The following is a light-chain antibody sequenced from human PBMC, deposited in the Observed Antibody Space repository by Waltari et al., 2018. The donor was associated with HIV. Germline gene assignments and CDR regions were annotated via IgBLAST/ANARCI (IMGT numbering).Light chain of an antibody. Sequence: SYELTQAPSLSVSPGQTVSIDCSGDKLGNKNVCWYQQRPGQSHVLVIYQDTKRSSGIPERFSGSKSGNAATLTISAAQAMDEAEYHCQAWDSTSAFVFGTGTKVTVL. J-gene: IGLJ1*01. CDR1: KLGNKN. CDR2: QDT. CDR3: QAWDSTSAFV. V-gene: IGLV3-1*01.